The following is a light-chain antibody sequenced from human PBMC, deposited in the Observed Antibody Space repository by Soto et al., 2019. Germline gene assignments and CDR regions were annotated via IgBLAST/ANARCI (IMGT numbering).Light chain of an antibody. CDR3: QQSYKILT. J-gene: IGKJ4*01. CDR1: DNIGSN. V-gene: IGKV1-39*01. Sequence: DIQLTQSPASLSASVGDRVTITCRASDNIGSNLNWYQHQTGTAPKLLIYAASSLQGGVSSRFSGSGYGTQFTLTISGLQTEDFATYYCQQSYKILTFGGGTWVDI. CDR2: AAS.